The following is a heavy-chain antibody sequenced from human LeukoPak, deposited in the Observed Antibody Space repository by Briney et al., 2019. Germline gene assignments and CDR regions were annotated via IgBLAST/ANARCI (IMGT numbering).Heavy chain of an antibody. CDR1: GYTFTTYG. V-gene: IGHV1-18*01. CDR2: ISTYNGDT. Sequence: ASVKVSCKSSGYTFTTYGISWVRQAPGQGLEWMGWISTYNGDTNYAQKLQGRVTMTTDTSTSTAYMELRSLRSDDTAVYYCARDRDGYYYGSGTPGEFDYWGQGTLVTVSS. D-gene: IGHD3-10*01. CDR3: ARDRDGYYYGSGTPGEFDY. J-gene: IGHJ4*02.